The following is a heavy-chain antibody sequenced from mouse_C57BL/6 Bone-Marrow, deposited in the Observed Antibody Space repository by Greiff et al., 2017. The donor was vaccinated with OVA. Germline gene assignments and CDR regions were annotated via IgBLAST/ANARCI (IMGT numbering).Heavy chain of an antibody. J-gene: IGHJ4*01. Sequence: EVMLVESGGGLVKPGGSLKLSCAASGFTFSSYTMSWVRQTPEKRLEWVATISGGGGNTYYPDSVKGRFTISRDNAKNTLYLQMSSLRSEDTALDYCARHYYYGYYAMDYWGQGTSVTVSS. CDR3: ARHYYYGYYAMDY. V-gene: IGHV5-9*01. D-gene: IGHD1-1*01. CDR2: ISGGGGNT. CDR1: GFTFSSYT.